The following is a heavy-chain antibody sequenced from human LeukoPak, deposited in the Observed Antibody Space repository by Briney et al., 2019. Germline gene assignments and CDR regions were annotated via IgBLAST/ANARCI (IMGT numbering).Heavy chain of an antibody. J-gene: IGHJ4*02. V-gene: IGHV4-34*01. CDR2: INHSGST. D-gene: IGHD3-22*01. Sequence: SETLSLTCAVDGASFSGYYWSWIRQPPGKGLEWIGEINHSGSTNYNPSLKSRVTISVDTSKNQFSLKLTSVTAADTAVYYCARGDDYYDSSGYYYQYYFDYWGQGTLVTVSS. CDR1: GASFSGYY. CDR3: ARGDDYYDSSGYYYQYYFDY.